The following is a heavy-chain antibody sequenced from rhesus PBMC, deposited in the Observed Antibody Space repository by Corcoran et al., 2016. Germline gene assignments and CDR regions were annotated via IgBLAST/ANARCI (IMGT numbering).Heavy chain of an antibody. CDR3: ARGKQLVYGAFDF. J-gene: IGHJ3*01. CDR2: ISYDGSKK. CDR1: GYSISSGYG. V-gene: IGHV3-54*01. Sequence: VQLQESGPGLVKPSETLSLTCAVSGYSISSGYGWSWIRQPPEKGLEWVAVISYDGSKKYYADSVKDRFTISRDNSKNMLYLQMNNLKLEDTAVYYCARGKQLVYGAFDFWGQGLRVTVSS. D-gene: IGHD6-13*01.